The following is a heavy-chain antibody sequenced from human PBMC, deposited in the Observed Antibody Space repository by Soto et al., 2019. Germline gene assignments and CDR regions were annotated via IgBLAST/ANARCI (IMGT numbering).Heavy chain of an antibody. CDR3: ARGGISHWAYFYYMDV. CDR2: INHGGST. V-gene: IGHV4-34*01. J-gene: IGHJ6*03. CDR1: GGSFSGYY. Sequence: SETLSLTCAVYGGSFSGYYWSWIRQPPGKGLEWIGEINHGGSTNYNPSLKSRVTISVDTSKNQFSLTLNSVTAADTATYYCARGGISHWAYFYYMDVWDRGTTVTVSS. D-gene: IGHD2-21*01.